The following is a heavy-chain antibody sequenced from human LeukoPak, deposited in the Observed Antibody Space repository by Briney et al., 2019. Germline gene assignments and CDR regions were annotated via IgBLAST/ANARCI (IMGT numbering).Heavy chain of an antibody. CDR1: GYTFTTYS. CDR3: ARGIVVEPTANWFDP. J-gene: IGHJ5*02. CDR2: INGDNDNT. D-gene: IGHD2-2*01. V-gene: IGHV1-3*01. Sequence: ASVKVSCKASGYTFTTYSIHWVRQAPGQRLEWMGRINGDNDNTRYSQKFQGRVTITRDTSASTAYMELSSLRSEDTAVYYCARGIVVEPTANWFDPWGQGILVTVSS.